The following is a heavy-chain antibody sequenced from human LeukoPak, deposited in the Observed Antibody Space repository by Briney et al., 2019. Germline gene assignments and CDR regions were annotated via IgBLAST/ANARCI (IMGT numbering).Heavy chain of an antibody. CDR3: ARDVGSHRGLDFDY. D-gene: IGHD1-26*01. CDR1: GYTFTGYY. CDR2: INPNSGGT. J-gene: IGHJ4*02. Sequence: GASVKVSCKASGYTFTGYYMHWVRQAPGQGLEWMGWINPNSGGTDYAQKFQGRVTMTRDTSISTAYMELSRLRSDDTAVYYCARDVGSHRGLDFDYWGQGTLVTVSS. V-gene: IGHV1-2*02.